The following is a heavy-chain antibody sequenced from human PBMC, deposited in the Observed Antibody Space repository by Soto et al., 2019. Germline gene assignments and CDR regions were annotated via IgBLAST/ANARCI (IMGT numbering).Heavy chain of an antibody. J-gene: IGHJ5*02. D-gene: IGHD5-12*01. CDR1: GYTFTSYG. CDR3: ARDNIVATILAGYNWFDP. Sequence: QVQLVQSGAEVKKPGASVKVSCKASGYTFTSYGISWVRQAPGQGLEWMGWISAYNGNTNYAQKLQGRVTMTTDTSTSTAYMELRSMRSDDTAVYYCARDNIVATILAGYNWFDPWGQGTLVTVSS. CDR2: ISAYNGNT. V-gene: IGHV1-18*04.